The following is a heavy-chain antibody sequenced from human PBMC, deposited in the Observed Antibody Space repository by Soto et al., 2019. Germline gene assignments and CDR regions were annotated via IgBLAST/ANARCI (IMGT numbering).Heavy chain of an antibody. CDR2: IYYSGST. Sequence: QLQLQESGPGLVKPSETLSLTCTVSGASISSSSYYWGWIRQPPGKGLEWIGTIYYSGSTYYNPSLKSRVTISVDTSKNQSSLKLRSVTAADTAVYYCARIYGGYYFDYWGQGTLVTVSS. V-gene: IGHV4-39*01. CDR1: GASISSSSYY. CDR3: ARIYGGYYFDY. D-gene: IGHD4-17*01. J-gene: IGHJ4*02.